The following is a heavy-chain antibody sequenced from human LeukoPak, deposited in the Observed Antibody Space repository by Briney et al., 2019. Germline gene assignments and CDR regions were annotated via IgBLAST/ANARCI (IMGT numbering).Heavy chain of an antibody. CDR1: GFTFSNYW. V-gene: IGHV3-7*01. Sequence: GGSLRLSCAASGFTFSNYWMHWVRQAPGKGLEWAANIKQDGSEIYYVDSVKGRFTISRDNAKNSLYLQMNSLRAEDTAVYYCARAMDVWGQGTTVTVSS. CDR3: ARAMDV. CDR2: IKQDGSEI. J-gene: IGHJ6*02.